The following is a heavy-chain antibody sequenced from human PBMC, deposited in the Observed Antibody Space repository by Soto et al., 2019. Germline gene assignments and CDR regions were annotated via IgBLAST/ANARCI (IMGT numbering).Heavy chain of an antibody. CDR3: VRSGHTFGGVM. J-gene: IGHJ4*02. Sequence: PSETLSLTCSVSGASMNNYYGSWVRQPPGRGLEWIGYMYSSGSSNYNSSLKSRVTISVDTSKNQFSLKLSSVTAADTAVYYCVRSGHTFGGVMWGLGTLVTVPQ. CDR1: GASMNNYY. CDR2: MYSSGSS. D-gene: IGHD3-16*01. V-gene: IGHV4-59*01.